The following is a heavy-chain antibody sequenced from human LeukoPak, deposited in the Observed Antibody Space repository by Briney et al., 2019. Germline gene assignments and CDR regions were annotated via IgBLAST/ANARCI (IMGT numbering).Heavy chain of an antibody. CDR2: IYPGDSDT. Sequence: GESLKISWKASGSSSTSYLIGGARPMPGKGLEWRGIIYPGDSDTRYSPSFQGQVTISADKSISTAYLQWSSLKASDTAMYYCATIYGGNSEYFQHWGQGTLVTVSS. J-gene: IGHJ1*01. CDR1: GSSSTSYL. D-gene: IGHD4-23*01. CDR3: ATIYGGNSEYFQH. V-gene: IGHV5-51*01.